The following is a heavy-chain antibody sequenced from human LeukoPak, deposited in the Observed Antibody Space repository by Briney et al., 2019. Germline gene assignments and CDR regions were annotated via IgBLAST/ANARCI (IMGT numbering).Heavy chain of an antibody. V-gene: IGHV1-2*02. CDR1: GYTFTGYY. CDR2: IYPNSGAT. Sequence: ASVKVSCKASGYTFTGYYMHWVRQAPGQGLEWMGYIYPNSGATKYAQKFQGRVTMTRDTSISTASMELSGLRSDDTAVYYCGTLLSNGPFDYWGQGSLVTVSS. J-gene: IGHJ4*02. CDR3: GTLLSNGPFDY.